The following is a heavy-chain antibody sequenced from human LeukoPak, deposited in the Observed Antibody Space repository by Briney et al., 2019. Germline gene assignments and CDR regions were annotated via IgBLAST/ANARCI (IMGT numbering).Heavy chain of an antibody. V-gene: IGHV4-34*01. CDR3: ARGPSDIWQLYDY. CDR2: RNHRGSS. D-gene: IGHD6-6*01. CDR1: GSSFTGYY. J-gene: IGHJ4*02. Sequence: LETLSLTCSVHGSSFTGYYWSWIRQPPGKGLEWIGERNHRGSSYFNPSLKSRVTISVDTSKNQFSLKLSSVTAADTAVYYCARGPSDIWQLYDYWGQGTLVTVSS.